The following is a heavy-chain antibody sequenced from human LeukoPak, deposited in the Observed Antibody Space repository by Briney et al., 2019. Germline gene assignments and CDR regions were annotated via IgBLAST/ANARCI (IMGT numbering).Heavy chain of an antibody. CDR1: GFAFSNCG. CDR3: AKDALQSGTYPTLDY. Sequence: PGGSLRLSCAASGFAFSNCGMQWVRQAPGKGLEWVVFIRYDGTDKYYADSVKGRFTISRDKSKNTLYLQMNNLRPEDTAVYYCAKDALQSGTYPTLDYWGQGTLVTVSS. V-gene: IGHV3-30*02. CDR2: IRYDGTDK. D-gene: IGHD3-10*01. J-gene: IGHJ4*02.